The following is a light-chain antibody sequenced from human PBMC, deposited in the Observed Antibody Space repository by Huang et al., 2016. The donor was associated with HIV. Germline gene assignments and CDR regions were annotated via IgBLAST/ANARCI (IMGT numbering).Light chain of an antibody. CDR1: QSVRDK. V-gene: IGKV3-15*01. CDR2: ATS. CDR3: QQYESWPPLT. J-gene: IGKJ4*01. Sequence: EIVMTQSPDTLSVSPGERATLSCRASQSVRDKLAWYQQKPGQAPRPLLHATSTRATGVPARFSGSGSGTEFTLTINSLQSEDCGVYYCQQYESWPPLTFGGWTKVEIK.